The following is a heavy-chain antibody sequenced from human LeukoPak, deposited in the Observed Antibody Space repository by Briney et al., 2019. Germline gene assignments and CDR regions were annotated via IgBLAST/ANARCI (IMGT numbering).Heavy chain of an antibody. CDR2: IYISGST. CDR3: ARDLADFDWFFDI. J-gene: IGHJ3*02. V-gene: IGHV4-61*02. Sequence: SETLSLTCAVSGGSISSGSSYWSWIRQPAGKGLEWIGRIYISGSTNYNPPLKSRVTISVDTSKNQFSLKLSSVTAADTAVYYCARDLADFDWFFDIWGQGTMVTVSS. D-gene: IGHD3-9*01. CDR1: GGSISSGSSY.